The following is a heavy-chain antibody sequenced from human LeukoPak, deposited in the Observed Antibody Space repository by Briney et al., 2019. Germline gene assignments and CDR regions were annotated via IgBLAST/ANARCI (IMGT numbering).Heavy chain of an antibody. D-gene: IGHD3-10*01. V-gene: IGHV3-7*04. J-gene: IGHJ4*02. CDR2: MKQDESEK. Sequence: QPGGSRRLSCAASGFTFSSYWMSWVRQAPGKGLEWVANMKQDESEKHYVDSVKGRFTISRDNAKNSLYLQMNILRADDTAVYYCAKAGRRDSVFDYWGQGTLVTVSS. CDR1: GFTFSSYW. CDR3: AKAGRRDSVFDY.